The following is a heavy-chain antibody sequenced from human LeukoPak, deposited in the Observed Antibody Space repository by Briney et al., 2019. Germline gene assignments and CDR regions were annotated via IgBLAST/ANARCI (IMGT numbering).Heavy chain of an antibody. Sequence: ASVKVSCKASGGTFSSYGVIWVRQAPGQGLEWMGRIIPILNIADYAQKFQGRVTITADTSTSTAYMELSSLRSEDTAVYYCARGLARFDWWGQGTLVTVSS. J-gene: IGHJ4*02. CDR1: GGTFSSYG. V-gene: IGHV1-69*04. CDR3: ARGLARFDW. CDR2: IIPILNIA.